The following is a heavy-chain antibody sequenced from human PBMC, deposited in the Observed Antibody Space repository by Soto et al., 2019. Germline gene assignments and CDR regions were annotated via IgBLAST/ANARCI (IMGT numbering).Heavy chain of an antibody. V-gene: IGHV3-33*01. CDR1: GFTFSSYG. CDR3: ARAHEPYEQGILEWTNYYYYGMDV. J-gene: IGHJ6*02. CDR2: IWYDGSNK. D-gene: IGHD3-3*01. Sequence: QVQLVESGGGVVQPGRSLRLSCAASGFTFSSYGMHWVRQAPGKGLEWVAVIWYDGSNKYYADSVKGRFTISRDNSKNTLYRQMNSLRAEDTAVYYCARAHEPYEQGILEWTNYYYYGMDVWGQGTTVTVSS.